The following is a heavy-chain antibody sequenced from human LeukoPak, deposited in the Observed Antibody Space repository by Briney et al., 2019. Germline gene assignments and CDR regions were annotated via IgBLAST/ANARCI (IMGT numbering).Heavy chain of an antibody. D-gene: IGHD6-6*01. V-gene: IGHV3-53*01. CDR3: ARDSLIGQLGPFGY. J-gene: IGHJ4*02. CDR1: GFTVSSNY. Sequence: GGSLRLSCAASGFTVSSNYMSWVRQAPGKGLEWVSVIYSGGSTYYADSVKGRFTISRDNSKNTLYLQMNSLRAEDTAVYYCARDSLIGQLGPFGYWGQGTLVTVSS. CDR2: IYSGGST.